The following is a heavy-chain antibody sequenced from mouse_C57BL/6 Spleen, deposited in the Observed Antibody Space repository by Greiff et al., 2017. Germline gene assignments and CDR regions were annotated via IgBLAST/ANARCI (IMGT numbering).Heavy chain of an antibody. D-gene: IGHD1-1*01. CDR2: LWSGGST. Sequence: QVQLKESGPGLVQPSQSLSITCTVSGFSLTSYGVHWVRQSPGKGLEWLGVLWSGGSTDYNAAFISRLSISKDNSKSQVFFKMNSLQADDTAIYYCATTFYGSPFDYWGQGTTLTVSS. V-gene: IGHV2-2*01. J-gene: IGHJ2*01. CDR3: ATTFYGSPFDY. CDR1: GFSLTSYG.